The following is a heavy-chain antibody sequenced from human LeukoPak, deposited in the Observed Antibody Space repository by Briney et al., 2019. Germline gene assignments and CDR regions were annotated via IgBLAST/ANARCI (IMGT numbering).Heavy chain of an antibody. CDR2: IYTSGST. CDR3: ASYYSGYFDY. D-gene: IGHD3-22*01. CDR1: GGSISSYY. Sequence: PSKTLSLTCTVPGGSISSYYWSSIRQPAGKGLEWIGRIYTSGSTNYNPSLKSRVTMSVDTSKNQFSLKLSSVTAADTAVYYCASYYSGYFDYWGQGTLVTVSS. J-gene: IGHJ4*02. V-gene: IGHV4-4*07.